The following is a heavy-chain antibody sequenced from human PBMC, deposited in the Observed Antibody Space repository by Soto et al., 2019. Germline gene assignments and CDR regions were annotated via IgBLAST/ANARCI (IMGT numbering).Heavy chain of an antibody. CDR3: ARGRVEQWLVRWDYYYGMDV. CDR2: INHSGST. CDR1: GGSFSGYY. J-gene: IGHJ6*02. D-gene: IGHD6-19*01. V-gene: IGHV4-34*01. Sequence: SETLSLTCAVYGGSFSGYYWSWIRQPPGKGLEWIGEINHSGSTNYNPSLKSRVTISVDTSKNQFSLKLSSVTAADTAVYYCARGRVEQWLVRWDYYYGMDVWGQGTTVTVSS.